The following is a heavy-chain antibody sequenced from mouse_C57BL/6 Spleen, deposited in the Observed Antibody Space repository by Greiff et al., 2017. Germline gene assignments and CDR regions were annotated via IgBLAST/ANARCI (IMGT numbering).Heavy chain of an antibody. CDR1: GYTFTNYT. V-gene: IGHV1-4*01. Sequence: QVQLQQSGAELVKPGASVKMSCKASGYTFTNYTMNWVKQRPGQSLEWIGYINPNSGDPKYNQKFKGKATLTVDQSSRTAYMQLCSLTSEDSAGYYCARDCSDWIAYWGQGTLVTVSA. J-gene: IGHJ3*01. CDR3: ARDCSDWIAY. CDR2: INPNSGDP.